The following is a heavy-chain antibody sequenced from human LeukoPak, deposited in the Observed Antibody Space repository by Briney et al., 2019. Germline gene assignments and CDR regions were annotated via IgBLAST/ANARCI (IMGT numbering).Heavy chain of an antibody. V-gene: IGHV1-46*01. CDR2: ISPSGGST. D-gene: IGHD2-2*01. J-gene: IGHJ6*03. Sequence: ASVKVSCKASGYTFTSYYIYWVRQAPGQGLEWMGIISPSGGSTSYSQKFQGRVTMTRDTSTSTVYMELSSLRSEDTAVYYCARAPKLHCSSTSCYLDVWGKGTTVTVSS. CDR1: GYTFTSYY. CDR3: ARAPKLHCSSTSCYLDV.